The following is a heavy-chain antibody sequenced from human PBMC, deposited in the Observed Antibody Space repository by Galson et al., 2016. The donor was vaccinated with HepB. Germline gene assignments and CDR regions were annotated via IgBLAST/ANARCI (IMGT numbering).Heavy chain of an antibody. V-gene: IGHV3-48*04. CDR2: ISLYSTI. D-gene: IGHD1-1*01. CDR1: GFTFSTYS. Sequence: SLRLSCAASGFTFSTYSINCVRQAPGKGLEWVSYISLYSTIIYADSVKGRFTISRDNARNSLYLQMNTLRADDTAVYYCARSVEGHFDYWGQGILVTVSS. J-gene: IGHJ4*02. CDR3: ARSVEGHFDY.